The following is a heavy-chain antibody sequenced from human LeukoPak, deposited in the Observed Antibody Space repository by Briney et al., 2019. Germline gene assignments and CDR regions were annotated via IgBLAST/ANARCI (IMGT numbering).Heavy chain of an antibody. CDR1: GFTFSSYA. CDR2: IGLSGTTI. CDR3: ARGPPLFDP. Sequence: GGSLRLSCAASGFTFSSYAMSWVRQAPGKGLEWVSYIGLSGTTIYYADSVKGRFTISRDNAKNSLYLQMNSLRAEDTAVYYCARGPPLFDPWGQGTLVTVSS. V-gene: IGHV3-48*04. J-gene: IGHJ5*02.